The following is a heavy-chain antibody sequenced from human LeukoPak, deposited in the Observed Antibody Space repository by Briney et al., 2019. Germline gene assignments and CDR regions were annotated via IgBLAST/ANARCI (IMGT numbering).Heavy chain of an antibody. V-gene: IGHV4-4*07. CDR2: IYTSGST. CDR3: AREGIGYCGGDCYLFDY. J-gene: IGHJ4*02. D-gene: IGHD2-21*01. CDR1: GGSISSYY. Sequence: SETLSLTCTVSGGSISSYYWSWIRQPAGKGLEWIGRIYTSGSTNYNPSLKSRVTMSVDTSKNQFSLKLSSVTAADTAVYYCAREGIGYCGGDCYLFDYWGQGTLVTVSS.